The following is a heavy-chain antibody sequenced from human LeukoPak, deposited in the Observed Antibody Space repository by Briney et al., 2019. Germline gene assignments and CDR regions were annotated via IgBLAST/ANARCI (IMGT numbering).Heavy chain of an antibody. J-gene: IGHJ6*03. V-gene: IGHV3-23*01. Sequence: GGSLRLSCVVSGFTFSSYGMSWVRQAPGKGLEWVSAISGSGGSTYYADSVKGRFTISRDNSKNTLYLQMNSLRAEDTAVYYCAKPGIGYYYYYMDVWGKGTTVTISS. CDR1: GFTFSSYG. CDR2: ISGSGGST. CDR3: AKPGIGYYYYYMDV. D-gene: IGHD6-13*01.